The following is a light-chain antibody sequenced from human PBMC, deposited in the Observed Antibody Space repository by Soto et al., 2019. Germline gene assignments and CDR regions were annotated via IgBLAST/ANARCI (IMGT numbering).Light chain of an antibody. CDR3: SSYASSATQL. CDR1: SSDVGAYNY. CDR2: EVG. Sequence: QSVLTQPASVSGSPGQSITISCAGTSSDVGAYNYVSWYQQHPGKAPKLVIYEVGDRPSGVSYRFSGSKSGNTASLTISGLQAGDEADYYCSSYASSATQLFGGGTKVTVL. V-gene: IGLV2-14*01. J-gene: IGLJ3*02.